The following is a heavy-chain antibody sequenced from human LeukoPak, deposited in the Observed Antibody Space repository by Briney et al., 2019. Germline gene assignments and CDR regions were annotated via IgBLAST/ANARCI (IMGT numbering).Heavy chain of an antibody. CDR2: FSGSGGGT. D-gene: IGHD5-24*01. CDR1: GFTFDDYA. V-gene: IGHV3-23*01. Sequence: PGGSLRLSCAASGFTFDDYAMSWVRQAPGKGLEWVSAFSGSGGGTYYADSVKGRFTISRDNSKNTLYLQMNSLRAEDTAVYYCARSGYNRFDYWGQGTLVTVSS. CDR3: ARSGYNRFDY. J-gene: IGHJ4*02.